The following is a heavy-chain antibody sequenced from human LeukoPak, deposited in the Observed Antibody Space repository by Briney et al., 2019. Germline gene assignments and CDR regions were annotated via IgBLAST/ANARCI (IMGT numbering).Heavy chain of an antibody. J-gene: IGHJ4*02. V-gene: IGHV3-7*01. CDR1: GFTFSSYG. Sequence: PGGSLRLSCAASGFTFSSYGMHWVRQTPGKGLEWVASIKHDGSEKYYVDSVRGRSTISRDNTMNSLYLQMSSLRAEDTAVYYCATDRGWRTSGYYLYYFEYWGQGTLVTYSS. CDR3: ATDRGWRTSGYYLYYFEY. CDR2: IKHDGSEK. D-gene: IGHD3-3*01.